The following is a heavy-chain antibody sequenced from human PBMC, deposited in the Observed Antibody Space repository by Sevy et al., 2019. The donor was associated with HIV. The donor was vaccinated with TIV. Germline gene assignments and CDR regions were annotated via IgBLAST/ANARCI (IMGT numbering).Heavy chain of an antibody. CDR3: AGRNDFDI. CDR1: GGSINSDH. Sequence: SETLSLTCTVSGGSINSDHWDWIRQPPGKGLEWIGYVYYTGGTNYNPSLKNRVTISVDRTKNQFSLKPTSVTAADTAVYYCAGRNDFDIWGQGTMVTVSS. J-gene: IGHJ3*02. CDR2: VYYTGGT. V-gene: IGHV4-59*08.